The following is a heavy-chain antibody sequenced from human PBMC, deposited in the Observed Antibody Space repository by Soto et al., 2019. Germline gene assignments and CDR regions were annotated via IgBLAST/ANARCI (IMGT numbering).Heavy chain of an antibody. V-gene: IGHV1-18*01. D-gene: IGHD2-2*01. CDR2: ISPYTGHT. CDR3: ARDPVVPAYYGMDV. J-gene: IGHJ6*02. Sequence: QVQLVQSGAEVKKPGASVKVSCKASGYTFTSYNIVWVRQAPGQGREWMGWISPYTGHTNYTQKLQGRVTMTTDTSTSTAYMELRSLRSDDTAVYYCARDPVVPAYYGMDVWGQGTTVTVSS. CDR1: GYTFTSYN.